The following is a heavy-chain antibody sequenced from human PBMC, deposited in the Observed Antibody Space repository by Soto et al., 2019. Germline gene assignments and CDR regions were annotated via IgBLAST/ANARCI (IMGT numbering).Heavy chain of an antibody. CDR1: EFTLSHYA. D-gene: IGHD2-15*01. V-gene: IGHV3-7*01. J-gene: IGHJ4*02. Sequence: VQLVESGGGVVQPGRSLRLSCVASEFTLSHYALHWVRQAPGKGLEWVANIKEDGSEKHYVDSVKGRFSISRDNAKNSLYLQMNSLRVEDTAVYFCSRDVVVGAKALNYWGQGALVTVSS. CDR2: IKEDGSEK. CDR3: SRDVVVGAKALNY.